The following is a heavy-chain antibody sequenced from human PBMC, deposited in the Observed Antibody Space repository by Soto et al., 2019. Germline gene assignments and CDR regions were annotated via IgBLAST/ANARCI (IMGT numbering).Heavy chain of an antibody. CDR3: ARGWTYYDFWSGYYRNWYFDL. D-gene: IGHD3-3*01. CDR1: GGSFSGYY. Sequence: SETLSLTCAVYGGSFSGYYWSWIRQPPGKGLEWIGEINHSGSTNYNPSLKSRVTISVDTSKNQFPLKLSSVTAADTAVYYCARGWTYYDFWSGYYRNWYFDLWGRGTLVTVSS. J-gene: IGHJ2*01. V-gene: IGHV4-34*01. CDR2: INHSGST.